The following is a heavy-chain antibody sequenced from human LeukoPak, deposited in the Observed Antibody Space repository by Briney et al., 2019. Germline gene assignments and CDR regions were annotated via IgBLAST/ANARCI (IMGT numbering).Heavy chain of an antibody. CDR3: ARGCSGGSCGYIDY. CDR2: INPNSGGT. V-gene: IGHV1-2*02. D-gene: IGHD2-15*01. Sequence: GASVKVSCKASGYTFTGYYMHWVRQAPGQGLEWMGWINPNSGGTNYAQKFQGRVAMTRDTSISTAYMELSRLRSDDTAVYYCARGCSGGSCGYIDYWGQGTLVTVSS. CDR1: GYTFTGYY. J-gene: IGHJ4*02.